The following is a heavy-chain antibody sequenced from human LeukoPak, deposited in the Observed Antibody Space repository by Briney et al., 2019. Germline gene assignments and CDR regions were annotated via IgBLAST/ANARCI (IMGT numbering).Heavy chain of an antibody. V-gene: IGHV4-39*07. D-gene: IGHD5-18*01. CDR3: ARDEDTAMGNYYYYMDV. Sequence: SETLSLTCTVSGGSISSYYWGWIRQPPGKGLEWIGSIYYSGSTYYNPSLKSRVTISVDTSKNQFSLKLSSVTAADTAVYYCARDEDTAMGNYYYYMDVWGKGTTVTVSS. CDR2: IYYSGST. J-gene: IGHJ6*03. CDR1: GGSISSYY.